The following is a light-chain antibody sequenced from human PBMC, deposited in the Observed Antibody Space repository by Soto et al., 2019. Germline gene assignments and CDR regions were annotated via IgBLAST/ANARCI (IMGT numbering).Light chain of an antibody. Sequence: VLTQSPGTLSLSPGERATLSCRASQSVSSNYLAWYQQKPGQAPRLLIFGASTRATGIPDRFSGSGSETDFTLTIRRLEPEDFAVYHCKQYGDSPPTFGQGTKVDIK. J-gene: IGKJ1*01. CDR2: GAS. CDR3: KQYGDSPPT. V-gene: IGKV3-20*01. CDR1: QSVSSNY.